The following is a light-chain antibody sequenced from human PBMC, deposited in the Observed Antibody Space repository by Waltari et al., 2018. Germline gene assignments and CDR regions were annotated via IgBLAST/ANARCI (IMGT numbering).Light chain of an antibody. J-gene: IGLJ1*01. CDR2: EVS. Sequence: QSALTQPPSASGSPGQSVTISCTGTSGDVGAYNSVSWYQQHPGKALKLMIFEVSKRPSGVPDRFSGSKSGNTASLTVSGLQAEDEADYYCSSYAGANLGVFGTGTKVTVL. V-gene: IGLV2-8*01. CDR1: SGDVGAYNS. CDR3: SSYAGANLGV.